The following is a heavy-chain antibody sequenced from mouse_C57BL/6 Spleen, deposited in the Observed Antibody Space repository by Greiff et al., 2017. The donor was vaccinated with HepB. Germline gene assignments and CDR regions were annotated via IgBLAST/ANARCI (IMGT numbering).Heavy chain of an antibody. Sequence: VQLKESGAELVRPGASVKLSCTASGFNIKDDYMHWVKQRPEQGLEWIGWIDPENGDTEYASKFQGKATITADTSSNTAYLQLSSLTSEDTAVYYCTTGDYGSRDAYWGQGTLVTVSA. J-gene: IGHJ3*01. CDR1: GFNIKDDY. CDR3: TTGDYGSRDAY. CDR2: IDPENGDT. D-gene: IGHD1-1*01. V-gene: IGHV14-4*01.